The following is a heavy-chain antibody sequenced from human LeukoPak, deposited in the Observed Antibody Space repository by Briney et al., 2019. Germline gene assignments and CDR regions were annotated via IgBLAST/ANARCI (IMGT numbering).Heavy chain of an antibody. CDR3: ARGRSSPRY. D-gene: IGHD6-13*01. CDR1: GGSISSYY. V-gene: IGHV4-59*06. CDR2: IYYSGST. Sequence: SETLSLTCTVSGGSISSYYWSWIRQPPGKGLEWIGYIYYSGSTYYNPSLKSRVTISVDTSKNQFSLKLSSVTAADTAVYYCARGRSSPRYWGQGTLVTVSS. J-gene: IGHJ4*02.